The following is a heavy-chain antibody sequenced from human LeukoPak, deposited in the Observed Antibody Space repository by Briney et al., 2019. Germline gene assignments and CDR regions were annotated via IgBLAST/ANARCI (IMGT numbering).Heavy chain of an antibody. J-gene: IGHJ4*02. D-gene: IGHD3-10*01. CDR2: IYYSGST. Sequence: PSETLSLTCTVSGGSISSSSYYWGWIRQPPGKGLEWIGSIYYSGSTYYNPSLKSRVTISVDTSKNQFSLKLSSVTAADTAVCYCARRGGNGYYYGSWSYYFDYWGQGTLVTVSS. CDR1: GGSISSSSYY. V-gene: IGHV4-39*01. CDR3: ARRGGNGYYYGSWSYYFDY.